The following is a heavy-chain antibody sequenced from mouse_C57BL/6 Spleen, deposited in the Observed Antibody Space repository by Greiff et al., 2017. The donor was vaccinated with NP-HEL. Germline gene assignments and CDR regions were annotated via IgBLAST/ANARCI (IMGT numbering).Heavy chain of an antibody. CDR3: ARGDCGSSLGY. CDR1: GYTFTSYW. CDR2: IDPYDSYT. V-gene: IGHV1-50*01. J-gene: IGHJ4*01. D-gene: IGHD1-1*01. Sequence: QVQLQQPGAELVKPGASVKLSCKASGYTFTSYWMQWVKQRPGQGLEWIGEIDPYDSYTNYNQKFKGKATLTVDTSSSTAYMQLSSLTSEDSAVYYCARGDCGSSLGYWGQGTSVTVSS.